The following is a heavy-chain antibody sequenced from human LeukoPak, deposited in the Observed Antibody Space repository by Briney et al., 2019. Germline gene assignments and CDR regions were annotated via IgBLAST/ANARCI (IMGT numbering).Heavy chain of an antibody. CDR1: GGSISSGGYS. J-gene: IGHJ5*01. Sequence: PSETLSLTCAVSGGSISSGGYSWSWIRQPPGKGLEWLGHIYYSGTTSYSPSLKSRVTISVDTSKNQFSLKLNSVTAADTAVYYCARGIVGQSGGRSPPRTWGQGTLVTVSS. CDR3: ARGIVGQSGGRSPPRT. V-gene: IGHV4-31*11. D-gene: IGHD1-26*01. CDR2: IYYSGTT.